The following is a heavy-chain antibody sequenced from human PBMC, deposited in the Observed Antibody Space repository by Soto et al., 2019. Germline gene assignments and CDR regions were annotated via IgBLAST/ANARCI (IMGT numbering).Heavy chain of an antibody. V-gene: IGHV3-30*18. CDR1: GFTFSSYG. D-gene: IGHD4-17*01. J-gene: IGHJ6*02. CDR3: AKGSDDYGDYSDYYGMDV. Sequence: GGSLRLSCAASGFTFSSYGMHWVRQAPGKGLEWVAVISYDGSNKYYADSVKGRFTISRDNSKNTLYLQMNSLRAEDTAVYYCAKGSDDYGDYSDYYGMDVWGQGTTVTVSS. CDR2: ISYDGSNK.